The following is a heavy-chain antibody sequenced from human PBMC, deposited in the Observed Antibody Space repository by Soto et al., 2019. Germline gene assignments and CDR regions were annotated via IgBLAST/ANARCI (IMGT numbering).Heavy chain of an antibody. CDR2: IYDSDIT. J-gene: IGHJ5*02. Sequence: QVQLHESGPGVVKPSETLSLTCTVSGGSVSSRTYYWSWIRQPPGKGLEWIGYIYDSDITHYNPSLKSRVTISAHTSKNQFSLRLGFVTAADTAVYYCARNLGLDFWSGYYNNWFDPWGQGTLVTVSS. D-gene: IGHD3-3*01. V-gene: IGHV4-61*01. CDR1: GGSVSSRTYY. CDR3: ARNLGLDFWSGYYNNWFDP.